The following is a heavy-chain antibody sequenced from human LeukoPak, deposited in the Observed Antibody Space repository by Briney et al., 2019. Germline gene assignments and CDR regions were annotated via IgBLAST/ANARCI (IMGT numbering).Heavy chain of an antibody. CDR3: ARDRGYYYDY. Sequence: GGSLRLSCAASGFTFSDYYMSWIRQAPGEGLEWVSYISTSSTTIYYADSVKGRFTISRDNAKNSLYLQMNSLRDEDTAVYYCARDRGYYYDYWGQGTLVTVSS. CDR1: GFTFSDYY. J-gene: IGHJ4*02. D-gene: IGHD3-10*01. V-gene: IGHV3-11*04. CDR2: ISTSSTTI.